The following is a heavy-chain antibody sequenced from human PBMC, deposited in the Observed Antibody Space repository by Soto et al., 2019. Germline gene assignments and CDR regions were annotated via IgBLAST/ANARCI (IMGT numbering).Heavy chain of an antibody. D-gene: IGHD4-17*01. V-gene: IGHV1-69*06. Sequence: NVSCKASGVTFSSYAISWVLQAPGQGLEWMGGIIPIFGTANYAQKFQGRVTITADKSTSTAYMELSSLRSEDTAVYYCARWGYGGNSGDYYYGMEVWGQGTTVTVSS. CDR1: GVTFSSYA. CDR3: ARWGYGGNSGDYYYGMEV. J-gene: IGHJ6*01. CDR2: IIPIFGTA.